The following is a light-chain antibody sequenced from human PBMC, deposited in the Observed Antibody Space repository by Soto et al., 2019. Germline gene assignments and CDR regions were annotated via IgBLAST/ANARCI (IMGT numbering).Light chain of an antibody. CDR1: QSISSSS. CDR2: GAS. CDR3: QQYGSSLFT. J-gene: IGKJ3*01. Sequence: EIVLTQSPGTLSLSSGERATLSCRASQSISSSSLAWYQQKPGQAPRLLIYGASSRATGIPDRFSGSGSGTDFTLTISRLEPEDFALYYCQQYGSSLFTFGPGTKVDFK. V-gene: IGKV3-20*01.